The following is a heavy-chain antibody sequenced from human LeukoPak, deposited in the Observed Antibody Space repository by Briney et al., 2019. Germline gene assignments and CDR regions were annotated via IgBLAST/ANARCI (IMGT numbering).Heavy chain of an antibody. V-gene: IGHV5-51*01. CDR2: IRPDQSDI. J-gene: IGHJ4*02. D-gene: IGHD6-13*01. CDR1: GYNFGAFW. CDR3: VRPAIRAGLDY. Sequence: GESLKISCKVAGYNFGAFWIGWVRQMPGKGLEWMGIIRPDQSDIKYSPSFQGQVTISADKSINTAYLQWNGLKASDTAMYYCVRPAIRAGLDYWGQGTLVTVYS.